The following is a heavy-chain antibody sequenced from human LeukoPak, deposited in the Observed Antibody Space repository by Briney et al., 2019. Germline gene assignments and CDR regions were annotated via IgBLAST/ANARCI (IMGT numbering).Heavy chain of an antibody. V-gene: IGHV1-8*01. D-gene: IGHD5-24*01. CDR1: GYTFTSHD. J-gene: IGHJ4*02. CDR3: ARELGDGYNFYY. Sequence: ASVKVSCKASGYTFTSHDINWVRQATGQGLEWMGWMNPNSGYTGYEQKFQGRVTMTRDTSTSTAYMELSSLRSEDTAVYYCARELGDGYNFYYWGQGTLVTVSS. CDR2: MNPNSGYT.